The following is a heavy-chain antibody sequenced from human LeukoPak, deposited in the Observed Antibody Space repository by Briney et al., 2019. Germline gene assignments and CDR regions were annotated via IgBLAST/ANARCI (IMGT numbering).Heavy chain of an antibody. J-gene: IGHJ4*02. CDR2: INPNSGGT. Sequence: GASVKLSRKASGYTFTGYYMHWVRQAPGQGLEWMGWINPNSGGTNYAQKFQGRVTMTRDTSISTAYMELSRLRSDDTAVYYCARVDIVVVPAAIQLWWAFDYWGQGTLVTVSS. D-gene: IGHD2-2*01. V-gene: IGHV1-2*02. CDR3: ARVDIVVVPAAIQLWWAFDY. CDR1: GYTFTGYY.